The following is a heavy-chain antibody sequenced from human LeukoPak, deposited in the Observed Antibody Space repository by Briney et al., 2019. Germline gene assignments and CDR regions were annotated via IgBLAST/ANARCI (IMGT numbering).Heavy chain of an antibody. Sequence: PSETLSLTCAVYGGSFSGYYWSWIRQPPGKGLEWIGEINHSGSTNYNPSLKSRVTISVDTSKNQFSLKLSSVTAADTAVYYCASLTYHYDSSGPSGDYWGQGTLVTVSS. J-gene: IGHJ4*02. CDR3: ASLTYHYDSSGPSGDY. CDR1: GGSFSGYY. D-gene: IGHD3-22*01. CDR2: INHSGST. V-gene: IGHV4-34*01.